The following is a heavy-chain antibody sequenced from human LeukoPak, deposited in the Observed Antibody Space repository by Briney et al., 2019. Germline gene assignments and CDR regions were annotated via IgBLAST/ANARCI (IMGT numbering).Heavy chain of an antibody. V-gene: IGHV3-9*01. D-gene: IGHD3-9*01. J-gene: IGHJ4*02. CDR3: AKDLEKYSDILTGYLDY. Sequence: GGSLRLSCAASGFTFDDYAMHWGRQAPAKGLQWVSGSSWNSGSIGYADSVKGRFTISIDNAKNSLYLQMNSLRAEDTAVYYCAKDLEKYSDILTGYLDYWGQGTLVTVSS. CDR2: SSWNSGSI. CDR1: GFTFDDYA.